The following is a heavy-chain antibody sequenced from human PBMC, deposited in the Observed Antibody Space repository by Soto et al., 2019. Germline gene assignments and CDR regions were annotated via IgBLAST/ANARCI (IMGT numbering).Heavy chain of an antibody. CDR1: ALTFSNAW. J-gene: IGHJ5*02. CDR3: TTDQFDYIEGVPGASWFDP. D-gene: IGHD2-2*01. Sequence: EEQLVESGGGLVKPGGSLRLSCAASALTFSNAWMSWVRQAPGKGLEWVGRIKSKTDGGTTEYAAPVKGRFTISRDDSKSTGYLQMNSLKTEDTAVYYCTTDQFDYIEGVPGASWFDPWGQGTLVTVSS. V-gene: IGHV3-15*01. CDR2: IKSKTDGGTT.